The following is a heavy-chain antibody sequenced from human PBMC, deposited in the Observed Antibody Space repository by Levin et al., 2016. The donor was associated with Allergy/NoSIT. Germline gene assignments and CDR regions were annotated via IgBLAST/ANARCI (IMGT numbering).Heavy chain of an antibody. V-gene: IGHV4-4*02. Sequence: SETLSLTCAVSGGSISSSNWWSWVRQPPGKGLEWIGEIHHSGSTNYNPSLKSRVTISVEKSKNQFSLKVSSVTAADTAVYYCARGLSDYYNRGGYYEVGYWGQGTLVTVSS. J-gene: IGHJ4*02. CDR3: ARGLSDYYNRGGYYEVGY. CDR1: GGSISSSNW. D-gene: IGHD3-22*01. CDR2: IHHSGST.